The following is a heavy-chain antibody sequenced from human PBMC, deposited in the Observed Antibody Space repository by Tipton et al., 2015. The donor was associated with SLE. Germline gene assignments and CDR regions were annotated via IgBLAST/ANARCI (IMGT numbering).Heavy chain of an antibody. V-gene: IGHV4-4*07. CDR3: ARDHPVAGPFGY. Sequence: LRLSCAVYGGSISNYYWSWIRQPAGKGLEWIGRSYTSGSTNYNPSLKSRVTMSVGTSKNQFSLKLSSVTAADTAVYYCARDHPVAGPFGYWGQGTLVTVSS. J-gene: IGHJ4*02. CDR1: GGSISNYY. D-gene: IGHD6-19*01. CDR2: SYTSGST.